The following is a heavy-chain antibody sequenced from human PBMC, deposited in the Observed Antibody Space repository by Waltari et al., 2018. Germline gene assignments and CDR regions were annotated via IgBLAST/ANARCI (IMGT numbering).Heavy chain of an antibody. CDR3: ARSVYGDYGGRFFDY. J-gene: IGHJ4*02. D-gene: IGHD4-17*01. V-gene: IGHV4-30-4*08. Sequence: VRLERSGPGRVTPPQTLSLPSGVSVASIIAVDYYWTWIRQSPRKGLEWIGHIYYYGTTSYNPSLMGRTSISLDTSKNHFSLKLSSVAAADAALYYCARSVYGDYGGRFFDYWSQGILVTVSS. CDR1: VASIIAVDYY. CDR2: IYYYGTT.